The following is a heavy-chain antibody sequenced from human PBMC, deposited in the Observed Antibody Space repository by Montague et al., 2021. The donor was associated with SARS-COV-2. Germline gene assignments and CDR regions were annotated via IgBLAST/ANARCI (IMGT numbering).Heavy chain of an antibody. CDR3: ARGWAFDH. D-gene: IGHD6-19*01. CDR2: VYYNGST. Sequence: SETLSLTCTVSGGSTASYYWSWIRQPPGKRLEWIGYVYYNGSTKYNPSLQSRVTISIDTSENQFSLRLNSVTAADTAVYYCARGWAFDHWGQGRLVTVSS. J-gene: IGHJ3*01. V-gene: IGHV4-59*08. CDR1: GGSTASYY.